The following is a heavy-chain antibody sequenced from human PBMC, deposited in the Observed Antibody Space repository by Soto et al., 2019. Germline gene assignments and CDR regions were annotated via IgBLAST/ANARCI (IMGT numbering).Heavy chain of an antibody. D-gene: IGHD2-2*01. CDR2: ISLDGRSK. CDR3: ARDTVTSLTPYQGVDDYGMDV. J-gene: IGHJ6*02. CDR1: VFTSSSYT. Sequence: PGGSVRISCPASVFTSSSYTMDCLRRGPCKCMVWGGIISLDGRSKYYADWLKGRIVISRDNYKDSLYLQMDTLRPDYKAIYYCARDTVTSLTPYQGVDDYGMDVWGQGTGVTVSS. V-gene: IGHV3-30*09.